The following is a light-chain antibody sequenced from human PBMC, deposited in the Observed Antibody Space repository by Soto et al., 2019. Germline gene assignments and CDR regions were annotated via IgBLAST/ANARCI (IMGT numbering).Light chain of an antibody. V-gene: IGKV3-15*01. J-gene: IGKJ1*01. CDR3: QQYNNWPLWT. CDR1: QSVSSK. Sequence: EIVMTQSPATLSVSPGERATLSCRASQSVSSKLAWYQQKLGQAPRLLIYGASTRATGTPARFSGSGSGTEFTLTISSLQSEDFAVYYCQQYNNWPLWTFGQGTKVEIK. CDR2: GAS.